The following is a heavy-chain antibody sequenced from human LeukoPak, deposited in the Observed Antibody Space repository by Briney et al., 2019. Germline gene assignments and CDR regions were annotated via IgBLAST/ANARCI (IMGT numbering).Heavy chain of an antibody. J-gene: IGHJ4*02. CDR1: GFTFSSYE. CDR2: ISSSSSYI. V-gene: IGHV3-21*05. D-gene: IGHD2-2*01. CDR3: SRDRHCIGSTCYGL. Sequence: GGSLRLSCAASGFTFSSYEMNWVRQAPGKGLEWVSYISSSSSYIYYADSVKGRFTISRDNAKNSLYLQMNSLRAEDTAVYYCSRDRHCIGSTCYGLWGQGTQVTVSS.